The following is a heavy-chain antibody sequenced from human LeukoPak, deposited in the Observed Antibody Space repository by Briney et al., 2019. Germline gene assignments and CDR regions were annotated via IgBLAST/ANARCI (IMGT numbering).Heavy chain of an antibody. CDR2: IHHTGKN. D-gene: IGHD3-16*01. CDR1: GGSITSYY. V-gene: IGHV4-4*08. J-gene: IGHJ4*02. CDR3: SLGDSLYYFDY. Sequence: SETLSLTCAVSGGSITSYYWNWIRQPPGKGLEWIGYIHHTGKNRYNPSLQSRVAISVDTSKSQFSLKLSSVTAADTAVYYCSLGDSLYYFDYWGQGTLVTVSS.